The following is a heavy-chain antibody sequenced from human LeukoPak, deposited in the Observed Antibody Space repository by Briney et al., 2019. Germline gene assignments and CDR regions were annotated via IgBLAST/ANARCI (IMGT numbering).Heavy chain of an antibody. D-gene: IGHD3-10*01. V-gene: IGHV3-21*01. J-gene: IGHJ4*02. CDR2: ISSSSSYI. Sequence: GGSLRLSCAASGFKFSSFWMSWVRQAPGRGLEWVSSISSSSSYIYYADSVKGRFTISRDNAKNSLYLQMNSLRAEDTAVYYCARDHGSGSTPLFDYWGQGTLVTVSS. CDR1: GFKFSSFW. CDR3: ARDHGSGSTPLFDY.